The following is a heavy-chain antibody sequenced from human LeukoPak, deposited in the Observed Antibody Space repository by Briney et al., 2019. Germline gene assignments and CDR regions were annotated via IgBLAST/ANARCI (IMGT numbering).Heavy chain of an antibody. CDR2: IRFGGNDK. CDR3: AKVMTTVTFDAFDI. J-gene: IGHJ3*02. Sequence: GGSLRLSCAASGFTFSDYGMHCVRQTPGKGLEWVAFIRFGGNDKSYADSVKGRFTISRDNSKSTLYLQMNSLRAEDTAVYYCAKVMTTVTFDAFDIWGQGTMVTVSS. D-gene: IGHD4-17*01. V-gene: IGHV3-30*02. CDR1: GFTFSDYG.